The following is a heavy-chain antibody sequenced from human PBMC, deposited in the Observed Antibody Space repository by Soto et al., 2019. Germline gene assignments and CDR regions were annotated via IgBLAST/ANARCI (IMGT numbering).Heavy chain of an antibody. J-gene: IGHJ6*02. CDR2: ISAYNGNT. D-gene: IGHD3-22*01. CDR1: GYTFTSYG. CDR3: ARDFGADDSSGYPNYYYYGMDV. V-gene: IGHV1-18*01. Sequence: QVQLVQSGAEVKKPGASVKVSCKASGYTFTSYGISWVRQAPGQGLEWMGWISAYNGNTNYAQKLQGRVTMTTDTPTSTADMELRSLRSDDTAVYYCARDFGADDSSGYPNYYYYGMDVWGQGTTVTVSS.